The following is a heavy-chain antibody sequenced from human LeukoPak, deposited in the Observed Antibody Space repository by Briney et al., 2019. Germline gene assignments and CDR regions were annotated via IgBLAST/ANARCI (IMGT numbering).Heavy chain of an antibody. CDR3: ARLLVVTGTDWFDP. CDR2: IHYSGST. D-gene: IGHD2-21*02. J-gene: IGHJ5*02. Sequence: PSETLSLTCAVSGGSITNNYWTWIRQPPGKGLEWIGNIHYSGSTNNNPSLKSRVTISVDTSKNQFSLKLTSLTAADTAVYYCARLLVVTGTDWFDPWGQGTLVTVSS. CDR1: GGSITNNY. V-gene: IGHV4-59*08.